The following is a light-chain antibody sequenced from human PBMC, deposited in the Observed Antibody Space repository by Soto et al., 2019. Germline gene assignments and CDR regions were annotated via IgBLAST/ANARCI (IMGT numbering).Light chain of an antibody. V-gene: IGKV1-5*03. CDR2: KAS. CDR1: QSISSW. Sequence: DIPMTQSPSTLSASVGDRVTITCRASQSISSWLAWYQQKPGKAPKLLIYKASSLESGVPSRFSGSGSGTEFTLTISSLQPDDFATYYCQHYNTYSGTFGQGTKLEIK. J-gene: IGKJ2*01. CDR3: QHYNTYSGT.